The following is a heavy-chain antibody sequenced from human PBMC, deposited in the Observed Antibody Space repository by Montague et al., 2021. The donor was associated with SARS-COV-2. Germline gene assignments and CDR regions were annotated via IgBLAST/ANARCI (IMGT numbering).Heavy chain of an antibody. D-gene: IGHD3-10*01. V-gene: IGHV4-59*08. CDR1: GGSISSYY. CDR3: GTLTVGGSGRGS. Sequence: SETLSLTCTVSGGSISSYYWSWIRQPPGKGLEWIGYIYYSGSTNYNPSLKSRVTISVDTSKKQFSLKLSSVTAADTAMYYCGTLTVGGSGRGSWGQGTLVTVSS. CDR2: IYYSGST. J-gene: IGHJ5*02.